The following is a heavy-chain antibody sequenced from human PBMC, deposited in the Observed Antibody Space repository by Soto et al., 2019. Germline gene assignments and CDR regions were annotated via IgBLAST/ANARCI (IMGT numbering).Heavy chain of an antibody. CDR3: AKDGRITMIVVVKDPFHI. J-gene: IGHJ3*02. D-gene: IGHD3-22*01. CDR2: IIGSGGNT. Sequence: EVQLLESGGGLVQPGGSLRLSCAASGFTFSSYAMSWVRQAPGKWLEWVSAIIGSGGNTYYADSVKGRFTVSRDNSKKTLYLQMNSLTAEHTAVYYCAKDGRITMIVVVKDPFHIWGQGTMVNGSS. V-gene: IGHV3-23*01. CDR1: GFTFSSYA.